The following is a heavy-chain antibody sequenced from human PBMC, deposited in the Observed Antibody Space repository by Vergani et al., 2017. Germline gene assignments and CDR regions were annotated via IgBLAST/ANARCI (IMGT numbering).Heavy chain of an antibody. D-gene: IGHD2-8*01. V-gene: IGHV3-33*01. Sequence: QVQLEESGGGVVQPGRSLRLSCAGSGFTLSSHAMHWVRQAPGKGLEWVAFIWYDGSKEYYADSVKGRFTISRDNSKNTLYLQMNKLRAAATAVYYCARSGYCAHGVCYMTYYYYMDVWGKGTAVTVSS. CDR1: GFTLSSHA. CDR3: ARSGYCAHGVCYMTYYYYMDV. J-gene: IGHJ6*03. CDR2: IWYDGSKE.